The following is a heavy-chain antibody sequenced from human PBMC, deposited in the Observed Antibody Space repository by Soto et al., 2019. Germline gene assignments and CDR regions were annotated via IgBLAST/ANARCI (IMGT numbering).Heavy chain of an antibody. Sequence: QVQLVQSGAEVKKPGSSVKVSCKASGGTFSSYVISWVRQAPGQGLEWMGGIIPIFGTANYAQKFQGRVXIXAXXSTSTAYMELSSLRSEDTAVYYCASSHSSGWPIDYWGQGTLVTVSS. J-gene: IGHJ4*02. V-gene: IGHV1-69*12. CDR2: IIPIFGTA. D-gene: IGHD6-19*01. CDR1: GGTFSSYV. CDR3: ASSHSSGWPIDY.